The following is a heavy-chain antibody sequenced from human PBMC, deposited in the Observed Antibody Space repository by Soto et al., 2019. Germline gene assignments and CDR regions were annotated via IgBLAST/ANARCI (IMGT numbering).Heavy chain of an antibody. D-gene: IGHD3-10*01. Sequence: QVQLQESGPGLVKPSDTLSLTCAVSGYSINSSNWWGWIRQPPEKGLEWIGYIYYSGSMYYNPSLKSRFTMSVDTSKNQFSLKLSSVTAVDTAVYYCALYGSGSYPDYWGQGTLATVSS. CDR3: ALYGSGSYPDY. CDR1: GYSINSSNW. CDR2: IYYSGSM. V-gene: IGHV4-28*05. J-gene: IGHJ4*02.